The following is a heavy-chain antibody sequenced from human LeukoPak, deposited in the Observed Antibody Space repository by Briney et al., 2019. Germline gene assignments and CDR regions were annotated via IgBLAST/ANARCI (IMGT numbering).Heavy chain of an antibody. V-gene: IGHV4-31*03. CDR1: GGSISSGGYY. Sequence: SQTLSLTCTVSGGSISSGGYYWSWLRQHPGKGLEWIGYIYYSGSTYYNPSLKSRVTISVDTSKYQFSLKLSSVTAADTAVYYCARVADILTGHDYWGQGTLVTVSS. D-gene: IGHD3-9*01. CDR3: ARVADILTGHDY. J-gene: IGHJ4*02. CDR2: IYYSGST.